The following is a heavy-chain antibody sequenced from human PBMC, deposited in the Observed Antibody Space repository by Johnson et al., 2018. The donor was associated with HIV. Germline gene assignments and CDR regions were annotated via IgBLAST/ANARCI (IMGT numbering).Heavy chain of an antibody. CDR1: GFTVRSNH. CDR3: ANGQEWELANDAFDI. D-gene: IGHD1-26*01. Sequence: VQLLESGGGLIQPGGSLRLSCAASGFTVRSNHMNWVRQAPEKGLEWVSVIYSGGSTYYADSVKGRFTISRDNSKNTLYLQMNSLRAEDTAVYYCANGQEWELANDAFDIWGQGTMVTVSS. V-gene: IGHV3-53*01. CDR2: IYSGGST. J-gene: IGHJ3*02.